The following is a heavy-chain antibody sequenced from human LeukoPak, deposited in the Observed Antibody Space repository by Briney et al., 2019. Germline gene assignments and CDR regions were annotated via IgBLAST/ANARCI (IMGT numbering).Heavy chain of an antibody. CDR2: IWYDGSNK. D-gene: IGHD3-22*01. CDR3: ARGHYYDSSGLLLYY. J-gene: IGHJ4*02. V-gene: IGHV3-33*08. Sequence: HPGGSLRLSCEASAFIFSGHWLNWVRQAPGKGLEWVAVIWYDGSNKYYADSVKGRFTISRDNSKNTLYLQMNSLRAEDTAVYYCARGHYYDSSGLLLYYWGQGTLVTVSS. CDR1: AFIFSGHW.